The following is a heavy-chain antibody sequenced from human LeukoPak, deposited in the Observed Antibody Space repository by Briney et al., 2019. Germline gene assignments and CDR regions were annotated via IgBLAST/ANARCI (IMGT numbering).Heavy chain of an antibody. J-gene: IGHJ5*02. CDR1: GGSISSSNW. CDR2: IYHSGST. CDR3: ARGYFCSSTSCSSQNWFDP. V-gene: IGHV4-4*02. D-gene: IGHD2-2*01. Sequence: SGTLSLTCAVSGGSISSSNWWSWVRQPPGKGLEWIGEIYHSGSTNYNPSLKSRVTISVDKSKNQFSLKLSSVTAADTAVYYCARGYFCSSTSCSSQNWFDPWGQGTLVTVSS.